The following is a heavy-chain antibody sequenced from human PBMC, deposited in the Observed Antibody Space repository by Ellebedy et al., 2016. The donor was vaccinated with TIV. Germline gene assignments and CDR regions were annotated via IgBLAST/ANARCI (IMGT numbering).Heavy chain of an antibody. CDR3: ARGRSFN. CDR2: IKQEGSEK. V-gene: IGHV3-7*03. D-gene: IGHD3-10*01. J-gene: IGHJ4*02. CDR1: GFTFSSNW. Sequence: PGGSLRLSCAASGFTFSSNWMSWVRQTPGKGLEWVAYIKQEGSEKYYVDSVKGRFTISRGNAKNSLYLQMNSLRAEDTAVYYCARGRSFNWGQGTLVTVSS.